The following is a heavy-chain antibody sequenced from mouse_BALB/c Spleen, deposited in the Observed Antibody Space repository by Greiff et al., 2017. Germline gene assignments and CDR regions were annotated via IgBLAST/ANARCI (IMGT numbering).Heavy chain of an antibody. CDR2: ISDGGSYT. V-gene: IGHV5-4*02. J-gene: IGHJ2*01. Sequence: EVQGVESGGGLVQPGGSLKLSCAASGFTFSDYYMYWVRQTPEKRLEWVATISDGGSYTYYPDSVKGRFTISRDNAKNNLYLQMSSLKSEDTAMYYCARDGGNYFDYWGQGTTLTVSS. CDR1: GFTFSDYY. CDR3: ARDGGNYFDY.